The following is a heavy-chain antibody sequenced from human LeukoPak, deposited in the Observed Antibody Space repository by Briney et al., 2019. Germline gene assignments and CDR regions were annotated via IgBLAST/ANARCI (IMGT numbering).Heavy chain of an antibody. D-gene: IGHD2-21*01. CDR1: GGSISSYY. Sequence: SETLSLTCTVSGGSISSYYWSWIRQPPGKGLEWIGYIYYSGSTNYNPSLKSRVTISVDTSKNQFSLKLSSVTAADTAVYYCASLRVIPPNWFDLWGQGTLVTVSS. J-gene: IGHJ5*02. CDR3: ASLRVIPPNWFDL. CDR2: IYYSGST. V-gene: IGHV4-59*08.